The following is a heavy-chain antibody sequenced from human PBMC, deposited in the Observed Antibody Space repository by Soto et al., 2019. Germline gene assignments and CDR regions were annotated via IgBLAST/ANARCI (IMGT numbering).Heavy chain of an antibody. J-gene: IGHJ3*02. CDR2: IRDGGEST. CDR3: APHVHCSGGSCHYDAFDI. V-gene: IGHV3-23*01. CDR1: GFIFGNYM. D-gene: IGHD2-15*01. Sequence: EVQLLESGGGLVQPGESLRLSCAVSGFIFGNYMMTWVRQAPGKGLEWVSTIRDGGESTYYADSVKGRFTISRDNSKNKVYLQMDSLGVEDTAVYYCAPHVHCSGGSCHYDAFDIRGQGTMVTVSS.